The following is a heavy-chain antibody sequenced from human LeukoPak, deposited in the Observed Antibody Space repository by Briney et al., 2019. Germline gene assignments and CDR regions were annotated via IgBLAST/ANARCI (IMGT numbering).Heavy chain of an antibody. J-gene: IGHJ5*02. CDR2: IYTSGST. D-gene: IGHD6-6*01. Sequence: SETLSLTCTVSGGSISSGSYYWSWIRQPAGKGLEWIGRIYTSGSTNYNPSLKSRVTISVDTSKNQFSLKLSSVTAADTAVYYCARDFLEYSSSTLNWFDPWGQGTLVTVSS. CDR1: GGSISSGSYY. V-gene: IGHV4-61*02. CDR3: ARDFLEYSSSTLNWFDP.